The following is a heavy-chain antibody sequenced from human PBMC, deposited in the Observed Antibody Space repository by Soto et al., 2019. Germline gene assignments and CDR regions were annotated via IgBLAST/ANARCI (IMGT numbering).Heavy chain of an antibody. CDR3: ARDIAARPHAFDI. CDR2: IYYSGST. V-gene: IGHV4-31*03. Sequence: PSETLSLTCTVSGGSISSGGYYWSWIRQHPGKGLEWIGYIYYSGSTYYNPSLKSRVTISVDTSKNQFSLKLSSVTAADTAVYYCARDIAARPHAFDIWGQGTMVTVSS. CDR1: GGSISSGGYY. J-gene: IGHJ3*02. D-gene: IGHD6-6*01.